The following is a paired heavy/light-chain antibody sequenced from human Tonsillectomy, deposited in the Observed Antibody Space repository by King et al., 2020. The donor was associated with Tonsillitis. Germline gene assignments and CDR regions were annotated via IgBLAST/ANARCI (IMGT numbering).Light chain of an antibody. CDR2: QIF. V-gene: IGKV2-24*01. Sequence: DIVMTQTPLSSPVTLGQPASISCRSSQSLVHSDGNTYLTWLQQRPGQPPRLLISQIFNRLSGVPDRFSGSGAGTDFTLKISRVEAEDVGVYYCMQATQFPWTFGQGTKVEIK. CDR1: QSLVHSDGNTY. CDR3: MQATQFPWT. J-gene: IGKJ1*01.
Heavy chain of an antibody. J-gene: IGHJ4*02. CDR1: GFTFSGSA. D-gene: IGHD1-1*01. Sequence: EVHLVESGGGLVQPGGSLKLSCAASGFTFSGSAIHWVRQASGKGLEWVGRIRSQANNYATSYAASVKGRFTISRDDSKNTTYLQMNSLKTEDTAVYYCSRRGISATDVHWGQGTLVTVSS. V-gene: IGHV3-73*02. CDR3: SRRGISATDVH. CDR2: IRSQANNYAT.